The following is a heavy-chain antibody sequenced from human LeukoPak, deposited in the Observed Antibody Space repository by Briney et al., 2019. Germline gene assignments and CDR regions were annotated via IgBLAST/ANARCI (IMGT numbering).Heavy chain of an antibody. CDR1: GGSISSNNYY. J-gene: IGHJ4*02. CDR2: INHSGST. Sequence: SETLSLTCTVSGGSISSNNYYWSWIRQPPGKGLEWIAEINHSGSTNYNPSLKSRVTISVDTSRNQFSLKLRSVTAADTAVYYCATRDQWGQGTLVTVSS. D-gene: IGHD5-24*01. V-gene: IGHV4-39*07. CDR3: ATRDQ.